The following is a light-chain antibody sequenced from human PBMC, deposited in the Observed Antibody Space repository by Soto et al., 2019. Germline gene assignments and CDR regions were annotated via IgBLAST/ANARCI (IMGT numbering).Light chain of an antibody. CDR2: GAS. CDR1: QSVLYSANTTTY. Sequence: DILIPQSPVSLPVSLVSRSTINFNPSQSVLYSANTTTYLGCYQQKPEEPTNLIIYGASTREAGVPDRFGGSGSGTDFTLTISSVQDDDFADYYCQQNGSSPLTFGQGTKVDI. V-gene: IGKV4-1*01. CDR3: QQNGSSPLT. J-gene: IGKJ4*01.